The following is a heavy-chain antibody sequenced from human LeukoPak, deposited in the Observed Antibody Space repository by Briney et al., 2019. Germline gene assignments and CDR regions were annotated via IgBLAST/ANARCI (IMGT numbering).Heavy chain of an antibody. V-gene: IGHV3-23*01. D-gene: IGHD3-16*01. Sequence: GGTLRLSCAASRFIFDNYGMTWVRQAPGKGLEWVSGISDDGYSAYYADSVKGRFTISRDNSKNTLYLHMSSLRVEDTAVFYCARVAPPLDDYIRGSFPYYFDYWGQGTPVTVSS. CDR3: ARVAPPLDDYIRGSFPYYFDY. J-gene: IGHJ4*02. CDR2: ISDDGYSA. CDR1: RFIFDNYG.